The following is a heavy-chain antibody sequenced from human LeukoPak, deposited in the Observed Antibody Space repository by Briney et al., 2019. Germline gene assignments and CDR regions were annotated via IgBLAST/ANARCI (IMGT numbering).Heavy chain of an antibody. V-gene: IGHV4-30-2*01. CDR2: IYHSGST. J-gene: IGHJ6*04. CDR1: GGSISSGGYS. Sequence: SQTLPLTCAVSGGSISSGGYSWSWTRQPPGKGLEWIGYIYHSGSTYYNPSLKSRVTISVDRSKNQFSLKLSSVTAADTAVYYCARGGYGDYPDYYGMDVWGKGTTVTVSS. CDR3: ARGGYGDYPDYYGMDV. D-gene: IGHD4-17*01.